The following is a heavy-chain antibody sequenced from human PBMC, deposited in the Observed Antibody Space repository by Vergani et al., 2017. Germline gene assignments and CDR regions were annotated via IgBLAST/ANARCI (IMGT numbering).Heavy chain of an antibody. J-gene: IGHJ4*02. D-gene: IGHD5-18*01. CDR1: GFTFSSYA. V-gene: IGHV3-23*01. CDR3: AKLPDSWIQLPPVY. CDR2: ISGSGGST. Sequence: EVQLLESGGGLVHPGGSLRLSCAASGFTFSSYAMRWVRQGPGKGLEWFAAISGSGGSTYYADSVKGRFTIPRDNSKTTLYLQMNSRRAEDTAVYYCAKLPDSWIQLPPVYWGQGTLVTVSS.